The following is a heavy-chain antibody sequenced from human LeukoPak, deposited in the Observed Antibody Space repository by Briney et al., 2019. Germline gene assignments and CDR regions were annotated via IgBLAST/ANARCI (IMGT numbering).Heavy chain of an antibody. Sequence: GGSLRLSCVASGFTFSNLAMGWVRQAPGKGLEWVSVISDSGGTTYYADSVKGRFTISRDNSRNTLYLQMNSLRVEDTAVYYCAKDARRSSGWHFFDHWGQGTLVTVSS. CDR3: AKDARRSSGWHFFDH. CDR2: ISDSGGTT. D-gene: IGHD6-19*01. CDR1: GFTFSNLA. V-gene: IGHV3-23*01. J-gene: IGHJ4*02.